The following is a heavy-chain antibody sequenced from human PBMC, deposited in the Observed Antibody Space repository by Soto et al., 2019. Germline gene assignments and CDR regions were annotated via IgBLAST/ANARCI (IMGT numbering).Heavy chain of an antibody. J-gene: IGHJ4*02. CDR2: IYYSGST. D-gene: IGHD5-18*01. Sequence: SETLSLTCTVSGGSISSYYWSWIRQPPGKGLEWIGYIYYSGSTNYNPSLKSRVTISVDTSKNQFSLKLSSVTAADTAVYYCARVRYSYVGFDYWGQGTLVTVSS. V-gene: IGHV4-59*01. CDR3: ARVRYSYVGFDY. CDR1: GGSISSYY.